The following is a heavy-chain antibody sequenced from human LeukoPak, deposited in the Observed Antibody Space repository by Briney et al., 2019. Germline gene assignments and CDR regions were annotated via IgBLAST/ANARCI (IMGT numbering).Heavy chain of an antibody. V-gene: IGHV3-30*03. CDR2: ISYDGSNK. CDR1: GFTFSSYG. Sequence: GRSLRLSCAASGFTFSSYGMHWVRQAPGKGLEWVATISYDGSNKFYADSMKGRFTISRDNSKNTLYLQMNSLRAEDTAVYYCASNRGSSGWYPPPDDYWGQGTLVTVSS. J-gene: IGHJ4*02. CDR3: ASNRGSSGWYPPPDDY. D-gene: IGHD6-19*01.